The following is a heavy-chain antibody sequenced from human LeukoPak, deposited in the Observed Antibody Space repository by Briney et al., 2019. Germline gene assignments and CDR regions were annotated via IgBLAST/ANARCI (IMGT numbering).Heavy chain of an antibody. CDR1: GGSISSGGYY. J-gene: IGHJ3*02. V-gene: IGHV4-31*03. D-gene: IGHD2-2*01. Sequence: SETLSLTCTVTGGSISSGGYYWSWIRQHPGKGLEWIGYIYYSGSTYYNPSLKSRVTISVDTSKNQFSLKLSSVTAADTAVYYCAREIVVPAGYHDAFDIWGQGTMVTVSS. CDR2: IYYSGST. CDR3: AREIVVPAGYHDAFDI.